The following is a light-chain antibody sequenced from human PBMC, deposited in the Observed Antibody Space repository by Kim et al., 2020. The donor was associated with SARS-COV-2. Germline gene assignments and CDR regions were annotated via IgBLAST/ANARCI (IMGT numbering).Light chain of an antibody. CDR1: SSNIGINT. V-gene: IGLV1-44*01. Sequence: GQRITISCSGSSSNIGINTVDSYQQVSATDPHLLIYSKDQRPPEVPDRFSASKSGATASLAISGRQYEEEADYYCAAWYDSRSGEVFGAGTKLTVL. CDR3: AAWYDSRSGEV. J-gene: IGLJ1*01. CDR2: SKD.